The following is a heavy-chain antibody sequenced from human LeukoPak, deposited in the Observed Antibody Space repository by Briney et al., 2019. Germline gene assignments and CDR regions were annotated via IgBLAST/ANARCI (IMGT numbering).Heavy chain of an antibody. V-gene: IGHV3-53*01. J-gene: IGHJ3*02. Sequence: GGSLRLSCAASGFTVSSNYMSWVRQAPGKGLEWVSVIYSGGSTSYSDSVKGRFTISRDNSKNTLYLQMNSLRAADTAVYYCAGEAFDIWGQGTMVTVSS. CDR1: GFTVSSNY. CDR2: IYSGGST. CDR3: AGEAFDI.